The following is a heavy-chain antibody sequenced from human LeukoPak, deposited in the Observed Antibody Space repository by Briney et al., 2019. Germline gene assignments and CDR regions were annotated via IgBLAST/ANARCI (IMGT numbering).Heavy chain of an antibody. V-gene: IGHV3-66*01. CDR2: IYSDGVT. CDR3: ARDRAEGKTWVEFDP. J-gene: IGHJ5*02. CDR1: GFIVNSYA. Sequence: GSLRLSCAASGFIVNSYAMSWVRQAPGKGLAWVSLIYSDGVTQYADSVKGRFTISRDNSKNTLYLQMNSLRDEDTAVYFCARDRAEGKTWVEFDPWGRGTLVTVSS.